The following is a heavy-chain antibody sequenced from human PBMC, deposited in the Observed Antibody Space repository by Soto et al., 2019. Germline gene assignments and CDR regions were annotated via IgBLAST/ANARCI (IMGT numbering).Heavy chain of an antibody. CDR2: INLSGGST. J-gene: IGHJ5*02. CDR3: TRDRTGGFDP. Sequence: ASVKVSCKASGYSFTNDYIHWLRQAPGQGLEWMGIINLSGGSTTYAQKFQGRVTMTRDTSTSTVYMELSSLRSEDTAVYYCTRDRTGGFDPWGQGTLVTVSS. CDR1: GYSFTNDY. V-gene: IGHV1-46*03. D-gene: IGHD7-27*01.